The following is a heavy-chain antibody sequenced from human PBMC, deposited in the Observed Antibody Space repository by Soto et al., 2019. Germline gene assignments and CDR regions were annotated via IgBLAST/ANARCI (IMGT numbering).Heavy chain of an antibody. D-gene: IGHD6-13*01. CDR1: GYSFTSYW. CDR3: ATGFSYSSSWSPSTTQYYCYYGMDV. CDR2: IYPGDSDT. V-gene: IGHV5-51*01. Sequence: PGESLKISCKGSGYSFTSYWIGWVRQMPGKGLEWMGIIYPGDSDTRYSPSFQGQVTISADKSISTAYLQWSSLKASDTAMYYCATGFSYSSSWSPSTTQYYCYYGMDVWGQGTTVTVSS. J-gene: IGHJ6*02.